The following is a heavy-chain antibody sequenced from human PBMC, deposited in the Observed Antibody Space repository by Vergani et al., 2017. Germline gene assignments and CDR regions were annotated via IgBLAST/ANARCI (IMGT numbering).Heavy chain of an antibody. CDR1: GFTFSSYA. CDR2: ISYDGSNK. Sequence: QVQLVESGGGVVQPGRSLRLSCAASGFTFSSYAMHWVRQAPGKGLEWVAVISYDGSNKYYADSVKGRFTISRDNSKNTLYLQMNSLRAEDTALYYCNVGITGTTYYFDYWGQGTLVTVSS. D-gene: IGHD1-7*01. J-gene: IGHJ4*02. V-gene: IGHV3-30-3*01. CDR3: NVGITGTTYYFDY.